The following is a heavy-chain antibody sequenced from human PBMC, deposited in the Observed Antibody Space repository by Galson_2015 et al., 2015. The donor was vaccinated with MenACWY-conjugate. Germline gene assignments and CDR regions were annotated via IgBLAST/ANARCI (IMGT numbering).Heavy chain of an antibody. D-gene: IGHD4-17*01. CDR2: IIPVFHTT. Sequence: SVKVSCKASGDSFNTYGFNWIRQAPGQGPEWLGGIIPVFHTTDYAQRFQGRLTITADESKSTVYMELSSLRSDDTAIYYCARPGGDYEQRTFFDYWGQGTLVTVSS. CDR3: ARPGGDYEQRTFFDY. CDR1: GDSFNTYG. J-gene: IGHJ4*02. V-gene: IGHV1-69*13.